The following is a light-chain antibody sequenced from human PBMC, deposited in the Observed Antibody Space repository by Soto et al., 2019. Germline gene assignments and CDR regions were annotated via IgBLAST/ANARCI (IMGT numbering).Light chain of an antibody. CDR3: QQYNNWPPYT. V-gene: IGKV3-15*01. CDR2: GAS. Sequence: EVVMTQSPATLSASPGERVILSCRASQNIGSNLAWYQQRPGQAPRLLMSGASTRATETPARFSGSGSATDFTLTISSLQSEDFAVYYCQQYNNWPPYTFVQGTKVDIK. J-gene: IGKJ2*01. CDR1: QNIGSN.